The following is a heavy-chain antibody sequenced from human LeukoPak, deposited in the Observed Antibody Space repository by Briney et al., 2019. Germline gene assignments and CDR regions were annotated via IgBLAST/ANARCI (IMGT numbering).Heavy chain of an antibody. J-gene: IGHJ4*02. CDR2: IIPIFGTA. Sequence: ASVKVSCKASGYTFTGYYMHWVRQAPGQGLEWMGGIIPIFGTANYAQKFQGRVTITADESTSTAYMELSSLGSEDTAVYYRARDHGYDILTGYYLAYWGQGTLVTVSS. CDR1: GYTFTGYY. V-gene: IGHV1-69*13. D-gene: IGHD3-9*01. CDR3: ARDHGYDILTGYYLAY.